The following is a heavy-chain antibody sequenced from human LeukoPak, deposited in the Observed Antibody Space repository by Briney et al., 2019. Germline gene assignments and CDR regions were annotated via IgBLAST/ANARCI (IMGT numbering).Heavy chain of an antibody. D-gene: IGHD2-15*01. Sequence: SETLSLTCTVSGGSITSTSYFWGWVRQPPGKGLEWIASIYYSGNTYYDPSLKSRVTISVDTSKNQFSLKLSSVTAADTAVYYCARADCSGGSCYRIFDYWGRGTLVTVSS. V-gene: IGHV4-39*07. CDR3: ARADCSGGSCYRIFDY. J-gene: IGHJ4*02. CDR2: IYYSGNT. CDR1: GGSITSTSYF.